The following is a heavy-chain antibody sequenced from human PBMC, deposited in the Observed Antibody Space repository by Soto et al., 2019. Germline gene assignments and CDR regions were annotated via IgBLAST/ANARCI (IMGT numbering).Heavy chain of an antibody. V-gene: IGHV1-2*02. CDR3: GRDDYGSFPY. CDR2: IDPKNGGT. D-gene: IGHD1-26*01. Sequence: QVQLVQSGTEVKKPGASVKVSCQASGYSISAYYIHWVRQAPGQGLEWMGWIDPKNGGTVSAQKIQDRLTMTRDTSISTVYMDLSGLTSDDTALYYCGRDDYGSFPYWGQGSLVTVSS. CDR1: GYSISAYY. J-gene: IGHJ4*02.